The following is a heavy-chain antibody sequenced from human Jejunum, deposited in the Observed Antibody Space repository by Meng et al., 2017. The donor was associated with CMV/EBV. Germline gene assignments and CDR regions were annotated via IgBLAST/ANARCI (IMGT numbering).Heavy chain of an antibody. D-gene: IGHD1-1*01. CDR1: GGSLSPYY. CDR2: ISHGGIT. Sequence: QVQLQQGGAGLLNSSETLSLTCAVYGGSLSPYYWTWIRQIPGKGLEWIGEISHGGITNYNPSLKSRVTLLIDTSKNQFSLKLSSVTAADTAVYYCGMERVNWGQGILVTVSS. CDR3: GMERVN. J-gene: IGHJ4*02. V-gene: IGHV4-34*01.